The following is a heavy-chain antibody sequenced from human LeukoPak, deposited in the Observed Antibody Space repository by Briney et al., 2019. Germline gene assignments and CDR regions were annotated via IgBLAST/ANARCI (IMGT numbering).Heavy chain of an antibody. V-gene: IGHV1-8*01. J-gene: IGHJ4*02. CDR2: MNPNSGNT. CDR1: GYTFTSYD. D-gene: IGHD3-22*01. Sequence: ASVKVSCKASGYTFTSYDINWVRQATGQGLEWMGWMNPNSGNTGYAQKFQGRVTMTRNIFISTAYMELSSLRSEDTAVYYCARVEYISGYSHIYWGQGTLVTVSS. CDR3: ARVEYISGYSHIY.